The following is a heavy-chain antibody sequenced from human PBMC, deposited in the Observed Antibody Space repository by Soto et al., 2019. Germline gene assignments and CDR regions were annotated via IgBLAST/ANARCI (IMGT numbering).Heavy chain of an antibody. D-gene: IGHD3-3*01. J-gene: IGHJ4*02. CDR1: GYTFASYY. Sequence: ASVKVSCKASGYTFASYYMQWVRQAPGQGLEWMGIINPSGGSTSYAQKFQGRVTMTRDTSTSTVYMELSSLRSEDTAVYYCARDGLTKRDFWSGYYYYFDYWGQGTLVTVSS. CDR2: INPSGGST. V-gene: IGHV1-46*01. CDR3: ARDGLTKRDFWSGYYYYFDY.